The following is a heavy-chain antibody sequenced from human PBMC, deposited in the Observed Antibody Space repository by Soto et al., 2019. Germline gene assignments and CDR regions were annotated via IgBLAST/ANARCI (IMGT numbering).Heavy chain of an antibody. Sequence: EVQLVESGGGLVQPGGSLRLSCAASGFTFSSYSMNWVRQAPGKGLEWVSSISSSSSYIYYADSVKGRFTISRDNAKNSLYLQMNSLRAEDTAVYYCARDLPARLGNWNYLGYSLDYWGQGTLVTVSS. CDR3: ARDLPARLGNWNYLGYSLDY. J-gene: IGHJ4*02. CDR2: ISSSSSYI. CDR1: GFTFSSYS. D-gene: IGHD1-7*01. V-gene: IGHV3-21*01.